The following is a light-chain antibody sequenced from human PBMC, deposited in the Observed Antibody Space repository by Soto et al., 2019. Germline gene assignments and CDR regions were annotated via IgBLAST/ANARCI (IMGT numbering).Light chain of an antibody. J-gene: IGLJ2*01. CDR2: LNSDGSH. Sequence: QLVLTQSPSASASLGASVKLTCTLSSGHSSYAIAWHQQQPEKGPRYLMKLNSDGSHRKGDGIPDRFSGSSSGAERYLTISSLQSEDEADYYCQTWGSGSRGVFGGGTKLTVL. CDR3: QTWGSGSRGV. CDR1: SGHSSYA. V-gene: IGLV4-69*01.